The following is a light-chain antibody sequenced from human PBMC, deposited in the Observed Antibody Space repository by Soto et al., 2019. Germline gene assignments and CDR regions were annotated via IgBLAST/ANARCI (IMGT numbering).Light chain of an antibody. CDR1: TSDVGAYNY. Sequence: QSALTPPASVSGSPGQSVSISCTGSTSDVGAYNYVAWYQHKPGKAPRLLIYEVDHRPSGISPRFSGSKSGNTASLTISGLQTDDEADYYCSSYTVINTAVFGGGTKLTVL. CDR3: SSYTVINTAV. CDR2: EVD. V-gene: IGLV2-14*01. J-gene: IGLJ3*02.